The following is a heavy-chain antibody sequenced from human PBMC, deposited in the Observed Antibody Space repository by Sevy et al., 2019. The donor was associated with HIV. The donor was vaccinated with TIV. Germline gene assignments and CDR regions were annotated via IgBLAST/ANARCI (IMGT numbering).Heavy chain of an antibody. J-gene: IGHJ6*02. V-gene: IGHV3-30*04. CDR3: ARDFAINIAARPYYYYGMDV. CDR1: GFTFSSYA. CDR2: ISYDGSNK. D-gene: IGHD6-6*01. Sequence: GGSLRLSCAASGFTFSSYAMHWVRQAPGKGLEWVAVISYDGSNKYYADSVKGRFTISRDNSKNTLYLQMNSLRAEDTAVYYCARDFAINIAARPYYYYGMDVWGQGTTVTVSS.